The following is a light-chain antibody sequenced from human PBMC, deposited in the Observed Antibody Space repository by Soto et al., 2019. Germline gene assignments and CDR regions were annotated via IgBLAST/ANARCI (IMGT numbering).Light chain of an antibody. J-gene: IGKJ2*01. CDR3: QQRSNSYT. CDR2: DAS. V-gene: IGKV3-11*01. CDR1: QSVSSY. Sequence: EIVLTQSPATLSLSPGARATLSCRASQSVSSYVAWYQQKPGQAPRLLIYDASNRATGIPARFSGSGSETDFTLTISSLEPEDFAVYYCQQRSNSYTFGQGTKLEIK.